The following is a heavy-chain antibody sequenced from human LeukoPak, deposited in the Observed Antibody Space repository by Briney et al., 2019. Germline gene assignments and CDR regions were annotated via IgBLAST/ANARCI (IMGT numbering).Heavy chain of an antibody. Sequence: PSETLSLTCTVSGGSISSYYWSWIRQPPGKGLEWIGSVYYSGSTYYNPSLKSRVTISVDTSKNQFSLKLSSVTAADTAVYYCARSYYYGSGSFRYYYMDVWGKGTTVTISS. CDR2: VYYSGST. CDR3: ARSYYYGSGSFRYYYMDV. CDR1: GGSISSYY. J-gene: IGHJ6*03. D-gene: IGHD3-10*01. V-gene: IGHV4-59*04.